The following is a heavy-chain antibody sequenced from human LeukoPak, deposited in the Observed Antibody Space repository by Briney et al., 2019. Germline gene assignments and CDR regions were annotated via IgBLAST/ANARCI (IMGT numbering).Heavy chain of an antibody. CDR3: ATAVAGKRGKFYGMDV. D-gene: IGHD6-19*01. J-gene: IGHJ6*02. Sequence: ASVKVSCKASGYTFTSYDINSVRQATGQGLEWMGWMNPNSGNTGYAQKFQGRVTMTRNTSISTAYMELSSLRSEDTAVYYCATAVAGKRGKFYGMDVWGQGTTVTVSS. CDR2: MNPNSGNT. CDR1: GYTFTSYD. V-gene: IGHV1-8*01.